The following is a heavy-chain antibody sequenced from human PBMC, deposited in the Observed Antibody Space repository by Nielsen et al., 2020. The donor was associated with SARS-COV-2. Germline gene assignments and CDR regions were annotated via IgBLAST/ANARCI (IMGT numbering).Heavy chain of an antibody. J-gene: IGHJ4*02. CDR1: GFTFSSYA. CDR3: ATAYYYDSSGYTVDY. V-gene: IGHV3-23*01. Sequence: GESLKISCAASGFTFSSYAMSWVRQAPGKGLEWVSAISGSGGSTYYADSVKGRFTISRDNAKNSLYLQMNSLRAEDTAVYYCATAYYYDSSGYTVDYWGQGTLVTVSS. CDR2: ISGSGGST. D-gene: IGHD3-22*01.